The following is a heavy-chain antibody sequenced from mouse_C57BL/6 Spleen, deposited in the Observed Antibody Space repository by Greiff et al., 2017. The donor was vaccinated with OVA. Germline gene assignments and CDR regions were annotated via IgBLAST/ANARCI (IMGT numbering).Heavy chain of an antibody. CDR3: ARRGENDGYSFAY. D-gene: IGHD2-3*01. CDR2: IDPSDSYT. V-gene: IGHV1-50*01. Sequence: QVQLQQPGAELVKPGASVKLSCKASGYTFTSYWMQWVKQRPGQGLEWIGEIDPSDSYTNYNQKFKGKATLTVDTSSSTAYMQLSSLTSEDSAVYYCARRGENDGYSFAYWGQGTLVTVSA. CDR1: GYTFTSYW. J-gene: IGHJ3*01.